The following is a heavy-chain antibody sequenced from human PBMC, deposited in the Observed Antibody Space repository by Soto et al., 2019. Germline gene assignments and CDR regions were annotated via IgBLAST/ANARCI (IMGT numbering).Heavy chain of an antibody. D-gene: IGHD2-15*01. CDR3: ARVWQDIGTKGGNAFDI. V-gene: IGHV4-31*03. Sequence: SETLSLTCTVSGGSISSGGYYWSWIRQHPGKGLEWIGDIYHSGSTNYNPSLKSRVTISVDTSKNQFSLKLSSVTAADTAAYYCARVWQDIGTKGGNAFDIWGQGTMVTVSS. CDR1: GGSISSGGYY. CDR2: IYHSGST. J-gene: IGHJ3*02.